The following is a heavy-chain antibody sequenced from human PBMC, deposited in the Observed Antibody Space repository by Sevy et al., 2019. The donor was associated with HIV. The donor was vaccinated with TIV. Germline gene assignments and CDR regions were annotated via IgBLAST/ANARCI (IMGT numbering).Heavy chain of an antibody. V-gene: IGHV4-59*11. J-gene: IGHJ4*02. Sequence: SETLSLTCTVSGGSISGHYWGWIRQSPGKGLEWIAYMYDSGSSNYNTSLRSRVTISVDTSKNQISLRLGPVTAADTAVYYCARGGALTYYDTSGFQNYFDSWGPGNLVTVSS. CDR1: GGSISGHY. D-gene: IGHD3-22*01. CDR3: ARGGALTYYDTSGFQNYFDS. CDR2: MYDSGSS.